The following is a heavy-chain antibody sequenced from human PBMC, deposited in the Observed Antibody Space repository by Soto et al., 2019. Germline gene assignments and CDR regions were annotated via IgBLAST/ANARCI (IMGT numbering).Heavy chain of an antibody. D-gene: IGHD1-1*01. J-gene: IGHJ4*02. V-gene: IGHV3-30-3*01. CDR3: AREPATAKPEGVDF. CDR1: EFTFSTYP. Sequence: PGGSLRLSCAASEFTFSTYPMHWVRQAPGKGLEWVAVISYDETNKYYADSVEGRFTISRDNSKNTLYLQMNNLRADDTAVYYCAREPATAKPEGVDFWGQGTLVTVSS. CDR2: ISYDETNK.